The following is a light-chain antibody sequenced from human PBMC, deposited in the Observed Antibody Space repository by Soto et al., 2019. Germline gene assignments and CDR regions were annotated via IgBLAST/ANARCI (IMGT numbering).Light chain of an antibody. J-gene: IGKJ1*01. CDR2: DAS. CDR3: QQYNNWPTT. Sequence: IVMTQSPATLSVSPGERATLSCRASQSVSSNLAWYQQKYGQAPRLLIYDASTRATGIPGRFSGSGSGTECTITISSLQSEDFEVYYCQQYNNWPTTFGQGTKVDIK. CDR1: QSVSSN. V-gene: IGKV3-15*01.